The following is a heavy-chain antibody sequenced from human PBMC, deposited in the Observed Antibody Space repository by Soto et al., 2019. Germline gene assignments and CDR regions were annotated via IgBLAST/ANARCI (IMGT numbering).Heavy chain of an antibody. CDR3: ARGEYSSSWYGAFSHPRDDGLYYYGMDV. CDR2: IYYSGST. Sequence: SETLSLTCTVSGGSISSGGYYWSWIRQHPGKGLEWIGYIYYSGSTYYNPSLKSRVTISVDTSKNQFSLKLSSVTAADTAVYYCARGEYSSSWYGAFSHPRDDGLYYYGMDVWGQGTTVTVSS. J-gene: IGHJ6*02. CDR1: GGSISSGGYY. V-gene: IGHV4-31*03. D-gene: IGHD6-13*01.